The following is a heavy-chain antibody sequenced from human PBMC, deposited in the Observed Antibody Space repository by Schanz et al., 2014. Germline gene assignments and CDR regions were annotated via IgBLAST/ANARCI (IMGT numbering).Heavy chain of an antibody. Sequence: VQLLESGGGLVQPGGSLRLSCAASGFTFTTYAMTWVRQAPGKGLEWVSNISPTGSSTYYADSVKGRFTISRDNSKNTLYLQMNSLRAEDTALYFCARCMGEWLIYPNWFDPWGQGTLVTVSS. CDR2: ISPTGSST. J-gene: IGHJ5*02. CDR1: GFTFTTYA. V-gene: IGHV3-23*01. D-gene: IGHD3-3*01. CDR3: ARCMGEWLIYPNWFDP.